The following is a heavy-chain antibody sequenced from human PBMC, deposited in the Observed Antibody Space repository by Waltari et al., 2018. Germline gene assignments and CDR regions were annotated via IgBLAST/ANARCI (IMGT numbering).Heavy chain of an antibody. CDR3: AGWKGKAAAGIESDY. V-gene: IGHV3-33*01. CDR2: IWYDGSNK. CDR1: GFTFSSYG. Sequence: QVQLVESGGGVVQPGRSLRLSCAASGFTFSSYGMHWVSQAPGKGREVVAVIWYDGSNKYYADSVKGLFTISRDNSKNTLYLQMNSLRAEDTAVYYCAGWKGKAAAGIESDYWGQGTLVTVSS. J-gene: IGHJ4*02. D-gene: IGHD6-13*01.